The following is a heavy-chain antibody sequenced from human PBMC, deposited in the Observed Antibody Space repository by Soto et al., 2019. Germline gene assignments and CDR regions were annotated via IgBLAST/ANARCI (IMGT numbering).Heavy chain of an antibody. J-gene: IGHJ4*02. CDR1: GYTFTSYG. CDR2: INTYNGNT. CDR3: ARSWGVFNVPFDY. Sequence: QVQLVQSGAEVKKPGASVKVSCKASGYTFTSYGISWVRQATGQGLEWMGWINTYNGNTKYAQKLQGRVTMTTDTSTRTAYMDLRSLRSDDTAVYYCARSWGVFNVPFDYWGQGTLVTVSS. D-gene: IGHD3-10*02. V-gene: IGHV1-18*01.